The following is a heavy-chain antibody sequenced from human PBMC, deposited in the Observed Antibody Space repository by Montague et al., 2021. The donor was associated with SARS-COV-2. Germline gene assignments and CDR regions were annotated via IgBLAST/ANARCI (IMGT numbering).Heavy chain of an antibody. CDR1: GASSSIYY. Sequence: SETRSLTCAVYGASSSIYYWSWIRQSPGKGLEWVGEINHSGYTDYNPSLESRLTISLDSSKKQFSLKMTSVTAADTAIYYCASAPRYSFGFWAYWGQGTLVSVSS. CDR3: ASAPRYSFGFWAY. J-gene: IGHJ4*02. V-gene: IGHV4-34*01. CDR2: INHSGYT. D-gene: IGHD5-12*01.